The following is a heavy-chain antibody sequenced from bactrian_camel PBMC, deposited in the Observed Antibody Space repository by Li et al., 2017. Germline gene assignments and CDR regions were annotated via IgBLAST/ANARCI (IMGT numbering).Heavy chain of an antibody. CDR3: KTNPDGHIRSWCSSGD. CDR2: TGSVGSP. CDR1: GLSGENTC. V-gene: IGHV3S53*01. J-gene: IGHJ4*01. Sequence: VQLVESGGGSVEAGGSLSLSCAIFGLSGENTCMGWFRQASGKERERVATTGSVGSPTYAESVKGRFTISKDSTEDTVYLQMDNLKPGDTAIYSCKTNPDGHIRSWCSSGDWGQGTQVTVS. D-gene: IGHD2*01.